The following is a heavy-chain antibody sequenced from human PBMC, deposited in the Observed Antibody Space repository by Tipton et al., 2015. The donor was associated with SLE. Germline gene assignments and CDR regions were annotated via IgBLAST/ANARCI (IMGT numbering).Heavy chain of an antibody. D-gene: IGHD6-19*01. CDR1: GGSFSTYY. Sequence: GLVKPSETLSLTCAVYGGSFSTYYWTWVPQPPGQGLEWIGEINQSTGTNYHPALKSRVTISVDTSKNQFYLKLTSVTAADSAIYYCVSRARTTGWYSVADYWGQGTLVTVSS. CDR3: VSRARTTGWYSVADY. CDR2: INQSTGT. J-gene: IGHJ4*02. V-gene: IGHV4-34*01.